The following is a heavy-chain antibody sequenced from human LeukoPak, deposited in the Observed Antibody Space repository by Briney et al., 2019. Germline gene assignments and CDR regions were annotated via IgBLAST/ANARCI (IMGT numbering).Heavy chain of an antibody. V-gene: IGHV3-21*06. CDR2: ISSGSSYI. CDR3: ARDGGLYYFDY. J-gene: IGHJ4*02. CDR1: GFTFSSYS. Sequence: TGGSLRLSCAASGFTFSSYSITWVRQAPGKGLEWVSSISSGSSYIYYADSVKGRFTVSRDNAENSLYLQMNSLRAEDTAVYYCARDGGLYYFDYWGQGTLVTVSS. D-gene: IGHD2-15*01.